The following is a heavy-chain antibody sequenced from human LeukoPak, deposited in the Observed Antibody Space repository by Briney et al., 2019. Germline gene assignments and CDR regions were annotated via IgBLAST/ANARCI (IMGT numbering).Heavy chain of an antibody. CDR3: AKDIYGGNWPNDY. J-gene: IGHJ4*02. Sequence: PGGSLRLSCATSGLSFSTHTMNWVRQAPGKGLEWVSSISGSSYYIYYADSVKGRFTISRDNAKNSLYLQMNSLRAEDTALYYCAKDIYGGNWPNDYWGQGTLVTVSS. D-gene: IGHD4-23*01. CDR1: GLSFSTHT. CDR2: ISGSSYYI. V-gene: IGHV3-21*01.